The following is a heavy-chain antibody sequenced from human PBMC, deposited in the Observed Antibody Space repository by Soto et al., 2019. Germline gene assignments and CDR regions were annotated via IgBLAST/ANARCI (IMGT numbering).Heavy chain of an antibody. V-gene: IGHV1-3*01. CDR1: GYTFSSYA. CDR3: ARDTGDGTFDF. D-gene: IGHD7-27*01. J-gene: IGHJ4*02. Sequence: ASVKFSCKASGYTFSSYAMHWVRQAPGQRLEWMGWINAGYGNTKSSQKFQDRVTISRDTSASTAYMELTSLRSEDTAVYYCARDTGDGTFDFWGQGTLVTVSS. CDR2: INAGYGNT.